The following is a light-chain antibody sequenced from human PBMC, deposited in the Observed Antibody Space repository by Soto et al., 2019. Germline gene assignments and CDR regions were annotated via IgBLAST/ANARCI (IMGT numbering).Light chain of an antibody. CDR3: QQYHNWPPQFT. Sequence: EIVMTQSPASLSVSPGDGATLSCRASQSVASNVAWYQQKPGQGPRLLIHGASTRAVGVPARFSGSGSGTDFTLTIISLQYEDFAVYYCQQYHNWPPQFTFGQGTKLQIK. CDR1: QSVASN. J-gene: IGKJ2*01. CDR2: GAS. V-gene: IGKV3-15*01.